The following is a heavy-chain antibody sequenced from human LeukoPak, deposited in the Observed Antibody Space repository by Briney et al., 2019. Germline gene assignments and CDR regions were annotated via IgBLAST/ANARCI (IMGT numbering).Heavy chain of an antibody. CDR1: GYRFTTYW. CDR2: IYPGDSDI. V-gene: IGHV5-51*01. D-gene: IGHD4-17*01. Sequence: GESLKISCKGSGYRFTTYWIGWVRQMPGKGLEWMAIIYPGDSDIRYSPSFQGQVTISADKSISTAYLQWSSLKASDTPMYYCARHDYGDYQPFPYWGQGTLVTVSS. J-gene: IGHJ4*02. CDR3: ARHDYGDYQPFPY.